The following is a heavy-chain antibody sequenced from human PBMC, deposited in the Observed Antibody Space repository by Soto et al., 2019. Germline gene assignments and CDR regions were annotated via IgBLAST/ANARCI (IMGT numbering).Heavy chain of an antibody. Sequence: SETLSLTCAVYGGSFSGYYWTWIRQPPGKGLEWIGEINHSGSTNYNSSLKGRATISQDASKNPFSLKVTSVTAADTAVHYCARGARRDQRRYFDYWGRGTLVTVSS. CDR3: ARGARRDQRRYFDY. CDR1: GGSFSGYY. V-gene: IGHV4-34*01. D-gene: IGHD6-25*01. J-gene: IGHJ4*02. CDR2: INHSGST.